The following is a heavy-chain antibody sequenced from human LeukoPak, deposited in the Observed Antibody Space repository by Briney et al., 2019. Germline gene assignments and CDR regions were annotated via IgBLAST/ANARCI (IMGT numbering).Heavy chain of an antibody. Sequence: PGGSLRLPCAASGFTFSSYGMHWVRQAPGKGLEWVAVISYDGSNKYYADSVKGRFTISRDNSKNTLYLQMNSLRAEDTAVYYCAKDPFDYWGQGTLVTVSS. V-gene: IGHV3-30*18. CDR1: GFTFSSYG. CDR3: AKDPFDY. CDR2: ISYDGSNK. J-gene: IGHJ4*02.